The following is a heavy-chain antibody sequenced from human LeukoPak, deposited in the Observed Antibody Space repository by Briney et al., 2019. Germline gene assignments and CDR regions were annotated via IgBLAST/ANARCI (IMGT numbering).Heavy chain of an antibody. D-gene: IGHD3-10*01. J-gene: IGHJ3*02. V-gene: IGHV1-8*02. Sequence: ASVKVSCKASGYTFTGYYMHWVRQAPGQGLEWMGWMNPNSGNTGYAQKFQGRVTMTRNTSISTAYMELSSLRSEDTAVYYCARQGKKLGAFDIWGQGTMVTVSS. CDR1: GYTFTGYY. CDR2: MNPNSGNT. CDR3: ARQGKKLGAFDI.